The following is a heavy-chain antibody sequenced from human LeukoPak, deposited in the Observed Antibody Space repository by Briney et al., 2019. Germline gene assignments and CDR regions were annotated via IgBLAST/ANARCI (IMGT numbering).Heavy chain of an antibody. CDR3: ARRDYSNYNNWFDP. CDR1: GGSISSSSYY. D-gene: IGHD4-11*01. J-gene: IGHJ5*02. CDR2: IYYSGST. V-gene: IGHV4-39*01. Sequence: SETLSLTCTVSGGSISSSSYYWGWIRQPPGKGLEWIGSIYYSGSTYYNPSLKSRATISVDTSKNQFSLKLSSVTAADTAVYYCARRDYSNYNNWFDPWGQGTLVTVSS.